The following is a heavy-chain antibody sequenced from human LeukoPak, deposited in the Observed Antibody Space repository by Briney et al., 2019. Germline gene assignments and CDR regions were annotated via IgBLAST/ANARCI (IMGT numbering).Heavy chain of an antibody. D-gene: IGHD4-17*01. CDR1: GFTFSNYW. J-gene: IGHJ4*02. V-gene: IGHV3-7*04. Sequence: GGSLRLSCAASGFTFSNYWMGWVRQAPGKGLEWVANIKQDGSEIYYVDSVKGRFTISRDTAKDSLYLQMNSLRAEDTAVYYCARGHNYGDLDYWGQGTLVTVSS. CDR2: IKQDGSEI. CDR3: ARGHNYGDLDY.